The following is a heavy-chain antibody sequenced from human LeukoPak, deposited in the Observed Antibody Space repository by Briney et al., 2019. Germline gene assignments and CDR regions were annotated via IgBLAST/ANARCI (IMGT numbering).Heavy chain of an antibody. CDR2: IRKDGREK. CDR1: GFTFRNYC. J-gene: IGHJ4*02. Sequence: GGSLRLSCAASGFTFRNYCMSWVRQAPGKGLEWVANIRKDGREKYYVDSVKGRFAISRDNAKNSLSLQMNSLRAEDTAVYYCASWTSSSSNYWGQGTLVTVSS. V-gene: IGHV3-7*01. D-gene: IGHD6-6*01. CDR3: ASWTSSSSNY.